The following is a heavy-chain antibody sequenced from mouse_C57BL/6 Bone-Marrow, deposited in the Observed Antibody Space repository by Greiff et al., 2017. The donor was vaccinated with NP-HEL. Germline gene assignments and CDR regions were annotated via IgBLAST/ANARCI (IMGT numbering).Heavy chain of an antibody. J-gene: IGHJ3*01. CDR3: ARSYYGSSSY. V-gene: IGHV1-26*01. CDR1: GYTFTDYY. Sequence: VQLQQSGPELVKPGASVKISCKASGYTFTDYYMNWVKQSHGKSLEWIGDINPNNGGTSYNQKFKGKATLTVDKSSSTAYMELRSLTSEDSAVYYCARSYYGSSSYWGQGTLVTVSA. CDR2: INPNNGGT. D-gene: IGHD1-1*01.